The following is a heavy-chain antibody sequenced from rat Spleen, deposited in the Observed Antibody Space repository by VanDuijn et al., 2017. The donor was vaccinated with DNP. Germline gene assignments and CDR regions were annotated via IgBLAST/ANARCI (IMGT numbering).Heavy chain of an antibody. D-gene: IGHD1-1*01. Sequence: EVQLVESGGGPVQPGRSLKLSCVASGFTFNNYWMTWIRQAPGKGLEWVASITNTGGSTYYPDSVKGRFTISRDNAKSTLYLQMNSLMSEDTATYYCTRGVRVVTGWECVMDACGQGASVTVSS. CDR1: GFTFNNYW. CDR2: ITNTGGST. V-gene: IGHV5-31*01. J-gene: IGHJ4*01. CDR3: TRGVRVVTGWECVMDA.